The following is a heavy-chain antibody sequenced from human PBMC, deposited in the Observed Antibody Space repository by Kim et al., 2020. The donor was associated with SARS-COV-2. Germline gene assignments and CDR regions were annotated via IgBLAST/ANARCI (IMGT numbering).Heavy chain of an antibody. Sequence: GESLKISCRGSGYTFTTYWIGWVRQMPGKGLEWMGIIYPGDSDTRYSPSFQGQVTISADKSISTAYLQWNSLKASDTAMYYCARQMGTDTGDAFDFWGQGTMVTVSS. D-gene: IGHD1-7*01. J-gene: IGHJ3*01. CDR2: IYPGDSDT. CDR3: ARQMGTDTGDAFDF. CDR1: GYTFTTYW. V-gene: IGHV5-51*01.